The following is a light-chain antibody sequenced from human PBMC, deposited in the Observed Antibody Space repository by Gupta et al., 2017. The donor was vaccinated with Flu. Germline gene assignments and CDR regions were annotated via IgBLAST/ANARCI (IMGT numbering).Light chain of an antibody. J-gene: IGKJ2*01. CDR2: GAS. CDR1: QSVSSN. V-gene: IGKV3-15*01. CDR3: QQENNCPRV. Sequence: ELVMTQSPATLSVSPGERATLSCRASQSVSSNLAWYQQKPGQAPRLLIYGASTRATGISARFSGSGSGTEFILSISRLQSEDFAVYYCQQENNCPRVFGQGTKMEIK.